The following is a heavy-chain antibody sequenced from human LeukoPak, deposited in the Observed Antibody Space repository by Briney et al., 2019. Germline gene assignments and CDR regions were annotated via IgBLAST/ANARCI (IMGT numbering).Heavy chain of an antibody. CDR2: VSGSGGNT. CDR1: GFTFSSYA. J-gene: IGHJ5*02. CDR3: VRESPVAAVGRSWFDP. D-gene: IGHD6-13*01. Sequence: GGSLRLSCAASGFTFSSYAMSWVRQAPGEGLEWVSTVSGSGGNTYYADSVKGRFTISRDNTENTLYLQMSSLRAEDTAVYYCVRESPVAAVGRSWFDPWGQGTLVTVSS. V-gene: IGHV3-23*01.